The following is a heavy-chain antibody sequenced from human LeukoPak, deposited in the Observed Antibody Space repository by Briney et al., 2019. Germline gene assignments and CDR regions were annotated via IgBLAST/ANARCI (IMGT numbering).Heavy chain of an antibody. D-gene: IGHD2-2*01. CDR2: IIPIFGTA. CDR1: GYAFTGYY. J-gene: IGHJ5*02. V-gene: IGHV1-69*05. Sequence: ASVKVSCKASGYAFTGYYIHWVRQAPGQGLEWMGGIIPIFGTANYAQKFQGRVTITTDESTSTAYMELSSLRSEDTAVYYCASSKYQPNWFDPWGQGTLVTVSS. CDR3: ASSKYQPNWFDP.